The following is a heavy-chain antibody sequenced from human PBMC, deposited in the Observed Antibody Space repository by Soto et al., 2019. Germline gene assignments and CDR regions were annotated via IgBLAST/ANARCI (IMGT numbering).Heavy chain of an antibody. V-gene: IGHV4-4*02. CDR1: GGSISGVNW. CDR2: IYHSVYTRT. CDR3: ASHGTMSATRGFDY. D-gene: IGHD1-1*01. J-gene: IGHJ4*02. Sequence: QIHLQQSGPGLVKPSGTLSLNCAVSGGSISGVNWWSWVRQPPGEGLEWISEIYHSVYTRTNYNPSLTSRVTISRDASESRFTLLLTSVTDADPAVYFCASHGTMSATRGFDYWGQGTLVTASS.